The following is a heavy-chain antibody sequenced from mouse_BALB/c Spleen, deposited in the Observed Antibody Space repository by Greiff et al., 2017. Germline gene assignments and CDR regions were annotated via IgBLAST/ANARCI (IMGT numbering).Heavy chain of an antibody. V-gene: IGHV10-1*02. CDR1: GFTFNSYA. J-gene: IGHJ4*01. Sequence: EVQLVESGGGLVQPKGSLKLSCAASGFTFNSYAMNWVRQAPGKGLEWVARIRSKSNNYATYYADSVKDRFTISRDDSQSMLYLQMNNLKTEDTAMYYCVRHPYYGNGYYAMDYWGQGTSVTVSS. CDR2: IRSKSNNYAT. D-gene: IGHD2-10*01. CDR3: VRHPYYGNGYYAMDY.